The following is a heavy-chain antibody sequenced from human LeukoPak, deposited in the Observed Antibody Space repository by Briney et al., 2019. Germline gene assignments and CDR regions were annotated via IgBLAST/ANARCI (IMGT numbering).Heavy chain of an antibody. CDR2: IYYSGTT. CDR1: GSSMSSDYY. Sequence: PSETLSLTCTVSGSSMSSDYYWGWIRPPPGKGLEWIGFIYYSGTTNYNRSLKSRVTISVDTSKNQFSLKLSSVTAADTAVYYCASYTGSSGYYYVYNYWGQGTLVTVSS. D-gene: IGHD3-22*01. CDR3: ASYTGSSGYYYVYNY. V-gene: IGHV4-61*01. J-gene: IGHJ4*02.